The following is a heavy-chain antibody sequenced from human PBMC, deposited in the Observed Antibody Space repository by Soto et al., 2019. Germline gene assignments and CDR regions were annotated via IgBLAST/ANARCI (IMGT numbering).Heavy chain of an antibody. CDR3: ARLSGDHSAFFSYGMDA. CDR2: ISGSGETP. J-gene: IGHJ6*02. D-gene: IGHD2-21*01. V-gene: IGHV3-23*01. Sequence: GGSLRLSCAASGFTFSNYPMSWVRQAPGKGLEWVSGISGSGETPYYADSVKGRFTISRDNYKNMLYLQMNSLRADDTAVYYCARLSGDHSAFFSYGMDAWGQGTTVTVSS. CDR1: GFTFSNYP.